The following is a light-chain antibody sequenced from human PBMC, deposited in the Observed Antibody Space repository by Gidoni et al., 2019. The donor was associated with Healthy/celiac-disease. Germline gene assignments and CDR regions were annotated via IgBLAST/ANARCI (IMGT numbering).Light chain of an antibody. V-gene: IGKV3-15*01. CDR2: GAS. J-gene: IGKJ2*01. CDR1: QSVSSN. Sequence: EIVMTHSPATLSVSPGERATLSCRASQSVSSNLSWYQQKPGQAPRRRIYGASTRATGIPARFSGSGSGTEFTLTISSLQAEEFAVYYCQQYNNWPPHTFGQGTKLEIK. CDR3: QQYNNWPPHT.